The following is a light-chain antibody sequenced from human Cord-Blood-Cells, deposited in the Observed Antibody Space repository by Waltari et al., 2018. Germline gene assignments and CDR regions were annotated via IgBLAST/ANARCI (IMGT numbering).Light chain of an antibody. CDR2: AAS. CDR3: QQSYSTLMYT. CDR1: QSISSD. J-gene: IGKJ2*01. V-gene: IGKV1-39*01. Sequence: DIQMTQSPSSLSASVGARVTITCRASQSISSDLNWYQQKPGKAPNLLIYAASSLQSEVPSRFSGSGSGTDFTLTISSLQPEDFATYYCQQSYSTLMYTFGQGTKLEIK.